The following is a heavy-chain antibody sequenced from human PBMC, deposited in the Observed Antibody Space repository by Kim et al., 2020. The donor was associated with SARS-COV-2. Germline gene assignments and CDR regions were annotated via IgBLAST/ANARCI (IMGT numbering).Heavy chain of an antibody. Sequence: SETLSLTCTVSGGSISSGGYYWSWIRQHPGKGLEWIGYIYYSGSTYYNPSLKSRVTISVDTSKNQFSLKLSSVTAADTAVYYCARDTRPRGRFYGSGMPPGSYYYGMDVWGQGTTVTVSS. D-gene: IGHD3-10*01. V-gene: IGHV4-31*03. CDR3: ARDTRPRGRFYGSGMPPGSYYYGMDV. J-gene: IGHJ6*02. CDR1: GGSISSGGYY. CDR2: IYYSGST.